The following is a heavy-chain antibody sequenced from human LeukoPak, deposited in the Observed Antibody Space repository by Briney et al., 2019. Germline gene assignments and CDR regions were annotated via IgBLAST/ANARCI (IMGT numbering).Heavy chain of an antibody. V-gene: IGHV3-21*01. CDR3: ARGAGDSSWFDP. CDR2: ISSSSSYI. D-gene: IGHD3-22*01. Sequence: GGSLRLSCGASGFTFSGYSMNWVRQAPGKGLEWVSSISSSSSYIYYADSVKGRFTISRDNAKNSLYLQMNSLRAEDTAVYYCARGAGDSSWFDPWGQGTLVTVSS. CDR1: GFTFSGYS. J-gene: IGHJ5*02.